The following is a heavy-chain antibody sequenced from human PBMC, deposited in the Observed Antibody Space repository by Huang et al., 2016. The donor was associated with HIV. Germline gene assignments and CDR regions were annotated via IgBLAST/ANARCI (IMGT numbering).Heavy chain of an antibody. V-gene: IGHV4-39*01. D-gene: IGHD3-10*01. J-gene: IGHJ5*02. CDR1: GGSIRSSSYY. CDR2: IYHSGST. Sequence: QLQLQESGPGLVKPSETLSLTCTVSGGSIRSSSYYWGWIRQPPGKGLEWIGSIYHSGSTYYTPSLKSRVTISVDTSKNQFALKLCSVTAADTAVYYCARYYYASGLWFDPWGQGTLVTVSS. CDR3: ARYYYASGLWFDP.